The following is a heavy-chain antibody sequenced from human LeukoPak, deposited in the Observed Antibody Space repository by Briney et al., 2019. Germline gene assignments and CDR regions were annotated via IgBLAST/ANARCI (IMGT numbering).Heavy chain of an antibody. V-gene: IGHV3-23*01. CDR2: IGGSGVST. CDR3: ARDFPYYYYYYMDV. J-gene: IGHJ6*03. Sequence: GGSLGLSCAASGFTFSSYAMSWVRQAPGKGLEWVSVIGGSGVSTYYADSAKGRFTISRDNSKNTLYLQMNSLRAEDTAVYYCARDFPYYYYYYMDVWGKGTTVTVSS. CDR1: GFTFSSYA.